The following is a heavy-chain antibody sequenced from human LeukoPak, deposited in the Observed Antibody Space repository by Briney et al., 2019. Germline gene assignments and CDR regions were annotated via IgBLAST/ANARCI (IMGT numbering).Heavy chain of an antibody. V-gene: IGHV4-39*01. J-gene: IGHJ5*02. CDR2: IYYSGST. Sequence: SETLSLTCTVSGGSISSSSYYWGWIRQPPGKGLEWIGSIYYSGSTYYNPSLKSRVTISVDTSKNQFSLKLSSVTAADTAVYYCARHAWDSSLKWFDPWGQGTLVTVSS. D-gene: IGHD6-13*01. CDR1: GGSISSSSYY. CDR3: ARHAWDSSLKWFDP.